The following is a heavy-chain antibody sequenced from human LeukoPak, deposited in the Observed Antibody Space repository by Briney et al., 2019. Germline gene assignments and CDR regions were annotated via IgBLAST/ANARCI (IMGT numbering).Heavy chain of an antibody. CDR3: AKELRSISATTGFDY. V-gene: IGHV3-23*01. CDR1: GFTFSNFH. D-gene: IGHD1-20*01. Sequence: GGSLRLSCAASGFTFSNFHMTWVRQSPGKGLEWVSAISDSGGNTWYADSVKGRFTISRDNSKNTVYLQMNSLRAEDTAVCYCAKELRSISATTGFDYWGQGTLVTVSS. CDR2: ISDSGGNT. J-gene: IGHJ4*02.